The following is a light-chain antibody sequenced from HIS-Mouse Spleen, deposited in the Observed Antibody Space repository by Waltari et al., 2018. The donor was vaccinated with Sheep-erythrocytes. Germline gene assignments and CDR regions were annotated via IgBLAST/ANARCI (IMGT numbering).Light chain of an antibody. V-gene: IGLV2-11*01. CDR2: DVS. CDR3: CSYAGSYNHV. CDR1: SSHVGGYNY. J-gene: IGLJ1*01. Sequence: HSALTQPRSVSASPGQSVTLSCTRTSSHVGGYNYVSWYQQHPGKVPNLMIYDVSKWPSGVPDRFSGSKSGNTASLTISGLQAEDEADYYCCSYAGSYNHVFATGTKVTVL.